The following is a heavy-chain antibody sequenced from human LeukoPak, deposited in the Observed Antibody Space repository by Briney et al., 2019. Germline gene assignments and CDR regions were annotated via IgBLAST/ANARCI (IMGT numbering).Heavy chain of an antibody. D-gene: IGHD5-12*01. CDR3: ANYNSGYDHFDY. Sequence: PSETLSLTCTVSGGSISSSSYYWGWIRQPPGKGLEWIGSIYYSGSTYYNPSLKSRVTISVDTSKNQFSLKLSSVTAADTAVYYCANYNSGYDHFDYWGQRTLVTVSS. V-gene: IGHV4-39*07. CDR1: GGSISSSSYY. CDR2: IYYSGST. J-gene: IGHJ4*02.